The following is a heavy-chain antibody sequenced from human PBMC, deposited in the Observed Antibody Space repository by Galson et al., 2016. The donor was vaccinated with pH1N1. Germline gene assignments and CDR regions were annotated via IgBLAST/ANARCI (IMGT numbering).Heavy chain of an antibody. Sequence: SVKVSCKASGGTFRKDAVSWVRQAPGQGLEWIGGTIPIFGTTNYAHRFRGRVTMTTDESTTTVYMELGSMRFEYHAVYYCAEERGGATVHRWFDPWGQGVLVTVSS. D-gene: IGHD4-11*01. CDR1: GGTFRKDA. CDR3: AEERGGATVHRWFDP. CDR2: TIPIFGTT. V-gene: IGHV1-69*05. J-gene: IGHJ5*02.